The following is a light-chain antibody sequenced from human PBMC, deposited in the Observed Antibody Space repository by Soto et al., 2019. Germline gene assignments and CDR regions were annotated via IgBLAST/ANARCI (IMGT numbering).Light chain of an antibody. CDR1: QGISSY. J-gene: IGKJ1*01. CDR2: AAS. V-gene: IGKV1-27*01. Sequence: IQMTQSPSSLSASVGDRVTITCRASQGISSYLAWYQQKPGKVPKLLIYAASTLQSGVPSRFSGSGSGTDFTLTISSLQPDDVATYYCQQYNTFWTFGQGTKVDIK. CDR3: QQYNTFWT.